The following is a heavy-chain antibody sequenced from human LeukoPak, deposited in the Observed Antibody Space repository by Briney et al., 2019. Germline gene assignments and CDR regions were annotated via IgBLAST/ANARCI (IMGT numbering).Heavy chain of an antibody. J-gene: IGHJ3*02. Sequence: PSETLSLTCTVSGDSIRSFFWSWIRQSPGKGLEWIGFFYYAGSTNYNPSLKSRVAISVDTSKNQFSLKLSSVTAADTAVYYCAMDSYGGNTRAAFDTWGQGTMVTVSS. CDR2: FYYAGST. D-gene: IGHD4-23*01. CDR3: AMDSYGGNTRAAFDT. CDR1: GDSIRSFF. V-gene: IGHV4-59*12.